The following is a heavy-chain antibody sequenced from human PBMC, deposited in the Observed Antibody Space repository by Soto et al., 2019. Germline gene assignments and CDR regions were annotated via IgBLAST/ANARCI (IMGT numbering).Heavy chain of an antibody. CDR2: ISSSSATI. CDR3: ARDKGGTVAGFNWFDP. D-gene: IGHD6-19*01. J-gene: IGHJ5*02. CDR1: GFKFSMFG. Sequence: ELLLQGSGGDLVQPGGSLRLSCVASGFKFSMFGMNWVRQDPGKGLEWIAYISSSSATIMYGGSVEGRFTVSRDNAENSLFLQMKSLRDEDTAVYYCARDKGGTVAGFNWFDPWGHGTLVTVST. V-gene: IGHV3-48*02.